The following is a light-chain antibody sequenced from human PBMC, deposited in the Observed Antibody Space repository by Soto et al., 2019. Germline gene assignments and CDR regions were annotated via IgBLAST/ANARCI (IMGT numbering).Light chain of an antibody. CDR3: CSYAASYTLL. V-gene: IGLV2-11*01. Sequence: QPVLTQPRSVSASPGQSVTISCTGTSSNVGGYNYVSWYQQNPGKAPKLMIYDATKRPSGVPDRFSGSKSGNAASLTISGLQAEDEADYYCCSYAASYTLLFGGGTKLTVL. CDR2: DAT. CDR1: SSNVGGYNY. J-gene: IGLJ2*01.